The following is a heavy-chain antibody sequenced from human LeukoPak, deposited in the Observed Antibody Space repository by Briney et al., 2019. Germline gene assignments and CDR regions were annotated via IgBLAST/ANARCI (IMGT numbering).Heavy chain of an antibody. CDR1: GFTFSSYS. Sequence: PGGSLRLSCAASGFTFSSYSMNWVRQAPGKGLEWVSSISSSSSYIYYADSVEGRFTISRDNAKNSLYLQMNSLRAEDTAVYYCARPRGYYYDSSGLKFEYYFDYWGQGTLVTVSS. CDR2: ISSSSSYI. CDR3: ARPRGYYYDSSGLKFEYYFDY. D-gene: IGHD3-22*01. V-gene: IGHV3-21*01. J-gene: IGHJ4*02.